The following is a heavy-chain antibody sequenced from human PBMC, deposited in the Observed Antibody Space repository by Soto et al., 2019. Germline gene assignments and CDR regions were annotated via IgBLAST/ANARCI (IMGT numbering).Heavy chain of an antibody. D-gene: IGHD3-10*01. Sequence: QVQLVESGGGVVQPGRSLRLSCAASGFTFSSYGMHWVRQAPGKGLEWGAVISYDGSNKYYADSVKGRFTISRDNSKNTLYLQMNSLRAEDTAVYYCAKDYGGSGDNWFDPWGQGTLVTVSS. J-gene: IGHJ5*02. CDR3: AKDYGGSGDNWFDP. CDR1: GFTFSSYG. V-gene: IGHV3-30*18. CDR2: ISYDGSNK.